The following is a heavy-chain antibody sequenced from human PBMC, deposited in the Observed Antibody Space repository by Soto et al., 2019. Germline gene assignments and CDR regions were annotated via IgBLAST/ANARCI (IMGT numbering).Heavy chain of an antibody. CDR1: GVSVNSGTYY. J-gene: IGHJ4*02. CDR3: ARLTHYYAADTCDY. CDR2: FYSSDNN. V-gene: IGHV4-61*01. Sequence: QVQLQESGPGLVKPSETLSLTCTVSGVSVNSGTYYWTWIRQPPGKGLEWIGHFYSSDNNKYNPSLKSRLSVSLVTPKYQFSQRLNYVTAADTAVYYGARLTHYYAADTCDYWGPGTLVSVSS. D-gene: IGHD3-10*01.